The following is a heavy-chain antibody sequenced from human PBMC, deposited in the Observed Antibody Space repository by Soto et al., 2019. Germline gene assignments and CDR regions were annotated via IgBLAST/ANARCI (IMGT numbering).Heavy chain of an antibody. J-gene: IGHJ5*02. CDR3: ARDQSTYYDFWSGYYLGWFDP. V-gene: IGHV1-3*01. Sequence: ASVKVSCKASGYTCTSYAMHWVLQAPGQRLEWMGWINAGNGNTKYSQKFQGRVTITRDTSASTAYMELSSLRSEDTAVYYCARDQSTYYDFWSGYYLGWFDPWGQGTLVTVSS. CDR2: INAGNGNT. CDR1: GYTCTSYA. D-gene: IGHD3-3*01.